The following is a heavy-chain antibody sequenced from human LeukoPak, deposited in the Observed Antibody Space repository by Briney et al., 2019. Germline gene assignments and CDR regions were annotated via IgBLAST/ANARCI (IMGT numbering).Heavy chain of an antibody. D-gene: IGHD3-9*01. Sequence: GGSLRLSCAASGFTFSSYAVSWVRQAPGVELEWVSTISGRGGSTFYADSVKGRFTISRDNSKNTLYLQMNSLRADDTAVYYCAKGYYDILTDYFHNWFNPWGQGTLVIVSS. J-gene: IGHJ5*02. CDR1: GFTFSSYA. CDR3: AKGYYDILTDYFHNWFNP. CDR2: ISGRGGST. V-gene: IGHV3-23*01.